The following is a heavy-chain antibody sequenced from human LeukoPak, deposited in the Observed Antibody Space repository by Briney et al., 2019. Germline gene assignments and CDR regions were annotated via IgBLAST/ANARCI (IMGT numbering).Heavy chain of an antibody. CDR2: ISSSSSTI. CDR1: GFIFSSYG. D-gene: IGHD3-22*01. CDR3: ARGSFYYDSSGYLEY. V-gene: IGHV3-48*01. J-gene: IGHJ4*02. Sequence: GGSLRLSCAASGFIFSSYGMHWVRQAPGKGLEWVSYISSSSSTIYYADSVKGRFTISRDNAKNSLYLQMNSLRAEDTAVYYCARGSFYYDSSGYLEYWGQGTLVTVSS.